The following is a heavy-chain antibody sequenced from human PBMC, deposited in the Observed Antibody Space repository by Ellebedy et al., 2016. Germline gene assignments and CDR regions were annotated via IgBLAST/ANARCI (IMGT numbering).Heavy chain of an antibody. CDR2: INHSGST. D-gene: IGHD1-26*01. Sequence: GSLRLXXAVYGGSFSGYYWSWIRQPPGKGLEWIGEINHSGSTNYNPSLKSRVTISVDTSKNQFSLKLSSVTAADTAVYYCARDRVGATHLYWYFDRWGRGTLVTVSS. V-gene: IGHV4-34*01. J-gene: IGHJ2*01. CDR1: GGSFSGYY. CDR3: ARDRVGATHLYWYFDR.